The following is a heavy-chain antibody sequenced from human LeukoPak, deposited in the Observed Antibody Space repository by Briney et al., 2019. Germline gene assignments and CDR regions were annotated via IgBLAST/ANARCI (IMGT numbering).Heavy chain of an antibody. V-gene: IGHV3-23*01. CDR2: ISGSGGST. D-gene: IGHD3-10*01. J-gene: IGHJ3*01. Sequence: GGSLRLSCAASGFTFSSYDIHWVRQAPGKGLEWVSAISGSGGSTYYADSVKGRFTISRDNSKNTLYLQMNSLRAEDTAVYYCAKVLRGDDAFDVWGQGTMVTVSS. CDR3: AKVLRGDDAFDV. CDR1: GFTFSSYD.